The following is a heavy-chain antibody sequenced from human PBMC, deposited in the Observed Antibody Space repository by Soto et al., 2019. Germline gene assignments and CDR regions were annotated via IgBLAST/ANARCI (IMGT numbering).Heavy chain of an antibody. V-gene: IGHV3-30*18. CDR3: AKDPRRWLQSYYFDY. CDR2: ISYDGSNK. CDR1: GFTFSSYG. J-gene: IGHJ4*02. Sequence: LRLSCAASGFTFSSYGMHWVRQAPGKGLEWVAVISYDGSNKYYADSVKGRFTISRDNSKNTLYLQMNSLRAEDTAVYYCAKDPRRWLQSYYFDYWGQGTLVTVSS. D-gene: IGHD5-12*01.